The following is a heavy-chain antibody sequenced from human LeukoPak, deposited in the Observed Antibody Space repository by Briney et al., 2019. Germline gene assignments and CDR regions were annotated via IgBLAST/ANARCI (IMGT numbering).Heavy chain of an antibody. D-gene: IGHD1-1*01. CDR3: ARGQLDSYNPFDY. J-gene: IGHJ4*02. CDR1: GFTFSSFS. V-gene: IGHV3-48*01. CDR2: ISRRSGAI. Sequence: GGSLRLSCTASGFTFSSFSMNWVRQAPGKGLEWISYISRRSGAIYYADSVQGRFTISRDNAENSLYLRMSSLRAVDTAVYFCARGQLDSYNPFDYWGQGILVTVSS.